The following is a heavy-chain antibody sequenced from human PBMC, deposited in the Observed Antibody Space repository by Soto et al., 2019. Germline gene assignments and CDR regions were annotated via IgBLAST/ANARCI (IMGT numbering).Heavy chain of an antibody. V-gene: IGHV4-39*01. Sequence: SETLSLTCTVSGGSISSSSYYWGWIRQPPGKGLEWIGSIYYSGSTYYNPSLKSRVTISVDTSKNQFSLKLSSVTAADTAVYYCARTIITMVRGVIITCWFDPWGQGTLVTAPQ. CDR3: ARTIITMVRGVIITCWFDP. CDR1: GGSISSSSYY. CDR2: IYYSGST. J-gene: IGHJ5*02. D-gene: IGHD3-10*01.